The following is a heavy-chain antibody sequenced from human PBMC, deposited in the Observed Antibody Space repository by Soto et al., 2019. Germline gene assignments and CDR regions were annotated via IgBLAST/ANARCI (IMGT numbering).Heavy chain of an antibody. CDR2: IYPGDSDT. Sequence: GESLKISCKGSGYSFTSYWIGWVRQMPGKGLEWMGIIYPGDSDTRYSPSFQGQVTISADKSISTAYLQWSSLKASDTAMYYCARGFRDGYNLFYYYYGMDVWGQGTTVTVSS. CDR3: ARGFRDGYNLFYYYYGMDV. D-gene: IGHD5-12*01. V-gene: IGHV5-51*01. CDR1: GYSFTSYW. J-gene: IGHJ6*02.